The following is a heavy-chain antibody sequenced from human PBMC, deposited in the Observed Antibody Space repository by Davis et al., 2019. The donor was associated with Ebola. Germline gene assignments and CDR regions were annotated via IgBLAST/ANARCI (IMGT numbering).Heavy chain of an antibody. CDR3: ARLLEGYCSGGSCYPRLYYYYGMDV. D-gene: IGHD2-15*01. CDR1: GYTFTSYG. Sequence: ASVKVSCKASGYTFTSYGISWVRQAPGQGLEWMGWISAYNGNTNYAQKLQGRVTMTTDTSTSTDYMELRSLRSDDTAVYYCARLLEGYCSGGSCYPRLYYYYGMDVWGKGTTVTVSS. V-gene: IGHV1-18*01. CDR2: ISAYNGNT. J-gene: IGHJ6*04.